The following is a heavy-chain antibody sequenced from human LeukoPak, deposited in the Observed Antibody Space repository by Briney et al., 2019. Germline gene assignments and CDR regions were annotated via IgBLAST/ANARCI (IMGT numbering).Heavy chain of an antibody. Sequence: GESLQISCKGSGYSFTSYWIGWVRQMPGKGLEWMGIIYPGDSDTRYSPSFQGQVTISADKSISTAYLQWSSLKASDTAMCYCATHYDFWSGYYPFDYWGQGTLVTVSS. J-gene: IGHJ4*02. CDR3: ATHYDFWSGYYPFDY. CDR2: IYPGDSDT. CDR1: GYSFTSYW. V-gene: IGHV5-51*01. D-gene: IGHD3-3*01.